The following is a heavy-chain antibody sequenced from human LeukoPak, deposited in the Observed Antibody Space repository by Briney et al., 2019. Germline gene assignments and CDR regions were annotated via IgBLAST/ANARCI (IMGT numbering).Heavy chain of an antibody. J-gene: IGHJ4*02. Sequence: SETLSLTCAVYGGSFSGYYWSWIRQPPGKGLEWIGEINHSGSTNYNPSLKSRVTISVDTSKNQFSLKLSSVTAADTAVYYCARRGIHCSSTSCYFTRWGQGTLVTVSS. CDR2: INHSGST. V-gene: IGHV4-34*01. CDR1: GGSFSGYY. D-gene: IGHD2-2*01. CDR3: ARRGIHCSSTSCYFTR.